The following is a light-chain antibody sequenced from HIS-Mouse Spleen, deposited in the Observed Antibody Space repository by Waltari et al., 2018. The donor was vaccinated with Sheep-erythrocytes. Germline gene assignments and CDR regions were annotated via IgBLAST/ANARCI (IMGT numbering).Light chain of an antibody. V-gene: IGLV2-11*01. J-gene: IGLJ1*01. CDR2: DVS. CDR3: CSYAGSYNHV. Sequence: QSALTQPRSVSGSPGQSVTISCTGTSSDVGGYNYVSWYQQHPGKAPKLMIYDVSKRPAVVPDRFSGSKSVTTASLTISGLQAEDEADYYCCSYAGSYNHVFATGTKVTVL. CDR1: SSDVGGYNY.